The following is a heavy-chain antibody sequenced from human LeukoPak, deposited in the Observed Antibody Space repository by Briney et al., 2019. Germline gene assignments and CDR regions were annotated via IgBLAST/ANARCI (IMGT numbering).Heavy chain of an antibody. CDR1: GGSISSYY. CDR2: IYYTGST. CDR3: ARMAGYSSFYYYYGMDV. Sequence: SETLSLTCTVSGGSISSYYWSWVRQPPGKGLEWVWYIYYTGSTNYNPSLKSRVTISVATSKTQFSLCLPSMTAADTAVYYCARMAGYSSFYYYYGMDVWGQGTTVTVSS. V-gene: IGHV4-59*01. D-gene: IGHD6-13*01. J-gene: IGHJ6*02.